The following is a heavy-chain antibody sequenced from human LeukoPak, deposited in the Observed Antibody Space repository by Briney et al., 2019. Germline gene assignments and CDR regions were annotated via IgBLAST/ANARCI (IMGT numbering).Heavy chain of an antibody. V-gene: IGHV3-30*04. J-gene: IGHJ4*02. Sequence: GGSLRLSCAASGFTFSSYAMHWVRQAPGKGLEWVAAISYDGPNKYYADSVKGRFTISRDNSKNTLYLQMNSLRAEDTAVYYCAKDPEDGYYFDYWGQGTLVTVSS. CDR3: AKDPEDGYYFDY. CDR2: ISYDGPNK. CDR1: GFTFSSYA. D-gene: IGHD5-24*01.